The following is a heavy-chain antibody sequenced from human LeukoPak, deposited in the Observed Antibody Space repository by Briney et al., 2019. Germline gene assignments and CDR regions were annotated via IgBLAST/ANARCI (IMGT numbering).Heavy chain of an antibody. J-gene: IGHJ4*02. CDR3: AKPLSMVRGVIIPEYYFDY. CDR2: ISWNSGSI. D-gene: IGHD3-10*01. V-gene: IGHV3-9*01. CDR1: GFTFDDYA. Sequence: GGSLRLSCAASGFTFDDYAVHWVRQAPGKGLEWVSGISWNSGSIGYADSVKGRFTISRDNAKNSLYLQMNSLRAEDTALYYCAKPLSMVRGVIIPEYYFDYWGQGTLVTVSS.